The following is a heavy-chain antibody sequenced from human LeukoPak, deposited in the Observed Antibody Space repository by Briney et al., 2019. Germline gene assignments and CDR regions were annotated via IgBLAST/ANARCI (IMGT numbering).Heavy chain of an antibody. V-gene: IGHV3-23*01. J-gene: IGHJ6*03. Sequence: PGGSLRLSCAASGFSFRSHGMNWVRQAPGKGLEWVSGISPRGDITYYKDSVRGRFTISRDNFKNTVSLQLNSMRAEDTAVNYCARESSGRNRFPNYYSYMDVWGKGTTVTISS. CDR3: ARESSGRNRFPNYYSYMDV. CDR1: GFSFRSHG. CDR2: ISPRGDIT. D-gene: IGHD6-19*01.